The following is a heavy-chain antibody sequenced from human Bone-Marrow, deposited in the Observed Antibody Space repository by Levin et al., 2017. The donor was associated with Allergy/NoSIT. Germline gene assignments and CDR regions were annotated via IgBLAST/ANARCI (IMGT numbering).Heavy chain of an antibody. Sequence: PSETLSLTCAASGFTFSNYWMHWVCQVPGKGLEWVSRINGDGSRPYYADSVKGRFTISRDNAKNTLFLQMTSLRAEDTAVYSCARIDCAGDCYSRDWSFDLWGRGTLVTVSS. CDR2: INGDGSRP. V-gene: IGHV3-74*01. J-gene: IGHJ2*01. D-gene: IGHD2-21*01. CDR1: GFTFSNYW. CDR3: ARIDCAGDCYSRDWSFDL.